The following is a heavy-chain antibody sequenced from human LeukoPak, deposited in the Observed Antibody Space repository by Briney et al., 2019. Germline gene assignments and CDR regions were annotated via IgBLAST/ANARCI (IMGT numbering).Heavy chain of an antibody. CDR1: GGSISSYY. Sequence: SETLSLTCTVSGGSISSYYWSWIRQPPGKGLEWIGYIYYSGSTNYNPSLKSRVTISVDTSKNQFSLKLSSVTAADTAVYYCARAASITMLSDYMDVWGKGTTVTVSS. CDR2: IYYSGST. D-gene: IGHD3-10*02. CDR3: ARAASITMLSDYMDV. V-gene: IGHV4-59*01. J-gene: IGHJ6*03.